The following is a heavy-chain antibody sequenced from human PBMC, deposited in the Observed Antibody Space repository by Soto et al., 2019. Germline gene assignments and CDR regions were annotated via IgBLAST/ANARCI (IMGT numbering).Heavy chain of an antibody. CDR1: GFTFSDYY. J-gene: IGHJ6*03. D-gene: IGHD5-12*01. Sequence: QVQLVESGGGLVKPGGSLRLSCAASGFTFSDYYMSWIRQAPGKGLEWVSYISSSGSTIYYADSVKGRFTISRDNAKNSLYLQMNSLRSEDTAVYYCASARVRGYSGPSYYYYMDVWGKGTTVTVSS. CDR2: ISSSGSTI. V-gene: IGHV3-11*01. CDR3: ASARVRGYSGPSYYYYMDV.